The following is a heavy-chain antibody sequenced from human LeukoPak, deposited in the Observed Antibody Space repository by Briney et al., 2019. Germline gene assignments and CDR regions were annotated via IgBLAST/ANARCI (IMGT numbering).Heavy chain of an antibody. Sequence: PSETLSLTCTVSGGSIGSYYWSWIRQPPGKGLEWIGYIYYSGSTNYNPSLKSRVTISVDTSKNQFSLKLSSVTAADTAVYYCAGMVRGVIFSFDYWGQGTLVTVSS. J-gene: IGHJ4*02. CDR1: GGSIGSYY. V-gene: IGHV4-59*01. CDR2: IYYSGST. D-gene: IGHD3-10*01. CDR3: AGMVRGVIFSFDY.